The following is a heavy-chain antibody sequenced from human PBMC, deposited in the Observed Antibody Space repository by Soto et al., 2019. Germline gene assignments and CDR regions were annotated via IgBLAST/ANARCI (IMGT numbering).Heavy chain of an antibody. V-gene: IGHV4-38-2*01. Sequence: PSETLSLTCAVSGYSISSGYYWGWIRQPPGKGLELIGKIYDSGSTYYNPSLRSRVTISVDTSKNQFSLKLSSVTAADTAVYYCARVGLYYDSSGYDYWGQGTLVTVSS. CDR2: IYDSGST. D-gene: IGHD3-22*01. CDR3: ARVGLYYDSSGYDY. J-gene: IGHJ4*02. CDR1: GYSISSGYY.